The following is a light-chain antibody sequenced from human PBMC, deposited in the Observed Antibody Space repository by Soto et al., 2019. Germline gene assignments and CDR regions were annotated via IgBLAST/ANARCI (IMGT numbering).Light chain of an antibody. CDR3: SSYSSSGTLFV. Sequence: QSALSQLASVSGSPGQSITVSCTGTSSDVGGHNYVSWFQQHPGQAPKLLIYEVTTRPSGVSTRFSGSKSGNKASLTISGLQAEDEADYPCSSYSSSGTLFVFGTGTKVTVL. CDR2: EVT. J-gene: IGLJ1*01. V-gene: IGLV2-14*01. CDR1: SSDVGGHNY.